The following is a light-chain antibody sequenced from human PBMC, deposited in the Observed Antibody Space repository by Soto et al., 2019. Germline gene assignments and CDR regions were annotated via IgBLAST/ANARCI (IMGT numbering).Light chain of an antibody. J-gene: IGKJ2*01. CDR1: QNIGSN. V-gene: IGKV3-15*01. Sequence: EVVMTQSPATLSASPGERVILSCRASQNIGSNLAWYQQRPGQAPRLLMYGASTRATETPARFSGSGSATDFTLTIRSLQSEDFAVYYCQQYNIWPPYTFGQGTKLEIK. CDR3: QQYNIWPPYT. CDR2: GAS.